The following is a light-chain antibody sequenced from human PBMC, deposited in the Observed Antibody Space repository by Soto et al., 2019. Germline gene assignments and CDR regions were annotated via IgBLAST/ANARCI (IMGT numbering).Light chain of an antibody. Sequence: QSVLTQPPSVSGAPGQRVTISCSGPRSNIGAGFDVHWYQQLPGAAPKLLISASTNRPSGVPDRFSGSKSDTSASLAITGLQIDDEADYYCQSYDTGLTGHVLLGGGTKLPVL. CDR2: AST. J-gene: IGLJ2*01. CDR1: RSNIGAGFD. CDR3: QSYDTGLTGHVL. V-gene: IGLV1-40*01.